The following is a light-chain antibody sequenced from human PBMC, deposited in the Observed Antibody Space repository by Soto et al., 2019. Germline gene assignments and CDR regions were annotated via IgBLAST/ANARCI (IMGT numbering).Light chain of an antibody. J-gene: IGLJ6*01. CDR2: EVT. CDR1: SSDVGDYPY. Sequence: QSALTQPASVSGSPGQSITISCTGTSSDVGDYPYVSWYQQHPGKVPKLIIYEVTNRPSGVSGRFSGSKSENTASLTISGLQAEDEADYSCSSYSRTNTLVFGSGTKVNVL. CDR3: SSYSRTNTLV. V-gene: IGLV2-14*01.